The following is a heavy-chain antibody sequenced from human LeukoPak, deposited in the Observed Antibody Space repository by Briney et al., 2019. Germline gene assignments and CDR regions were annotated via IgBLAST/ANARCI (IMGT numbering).Heavy chain of an antibody. CDR1: GFTFSSYA. CDR3: TTDRDFWSGYYTY. J-gene: IGHJ4*02. D-gene: IGHD3-3*01. V-gene: IGHV3-30*04. Sequence: PGGSLRLSCAASGFTFSSYAMHWVRQAPGKGLEWVAVISYDGSNKYYADSVKGRFTISRDNSKNTLYLQMNSLRAEDTAVYYCTTDRDFWSGYYTYWGQGTLVTVSS. CDR2: ISYDGSNK.